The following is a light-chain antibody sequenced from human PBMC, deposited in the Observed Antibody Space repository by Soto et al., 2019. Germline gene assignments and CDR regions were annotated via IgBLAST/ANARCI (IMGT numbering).Light chain of an antibody. V-gene: IGKV3-11*01. J-gene: IGKJ5*01. Sequence: EIVLTQSPGTLSLSPGERATLSCRASQSVSNSYLAWYQQKPGQAPSLLIYDASNRATGIPARFSGSGSGTDFTLTISSLEPEDFAVYYCQQRSNWPPITFGQGTRLEIK. CDR3: QQRSNWPPIT. CDR1: QSVSNSY. CDR2: DAS.